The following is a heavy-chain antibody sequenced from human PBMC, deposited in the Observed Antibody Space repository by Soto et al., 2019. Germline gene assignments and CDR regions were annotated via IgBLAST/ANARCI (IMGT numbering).Heavy chain of an antibody. CDR1: GFTFSSYA. D-gene: IGHD3-3*01. CDR2: ISGSGGST. V-gene: IGHV3-23*01. CDR3: AKDTDYDFRSGPSFDY. J-gene: IGHJ4*02. Sequence: GGSLRLSCAASGFTFSSYAMSWVRQAPGKGLEWVSAISGSGGSTYYADSVKGRFTISRDNSKNTLYLQMNSLRAEDTAVYYCAKDTDYDFRSGPSFDYWGQGTLVTVSS.